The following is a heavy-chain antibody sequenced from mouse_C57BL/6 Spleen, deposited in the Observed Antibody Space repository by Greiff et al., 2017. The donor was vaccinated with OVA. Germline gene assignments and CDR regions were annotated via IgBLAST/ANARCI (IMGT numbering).Heavy chain of an antibody. CDR3: ARRGYYGSEGWYFDV. J-gene: IGHJ1*03. V-gene: IGHV1-82*01. Sequence: VKLQESGPELVKPGASVKISCKASGYAFSSSWMNWVKQRPGKGLEWIGRIYPGDGDTNYNGKFKGKATLTADKSSSTAYMQLSSLTSEDSAVYFCARRGYYGSEGWYFDVWGTGTTVTVSS. D-gene: IGHD1-1*01. CDR1: GYAFSSSW. CDR2: IYPGDGDT.